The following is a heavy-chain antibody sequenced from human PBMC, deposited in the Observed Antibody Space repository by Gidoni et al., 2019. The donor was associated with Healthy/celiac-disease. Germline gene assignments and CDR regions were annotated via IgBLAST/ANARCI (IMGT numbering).Heavy chain of an antibody. J-gene: IGHJ6*02. CDR1: GFTFSSYG. CDR2: IWYDGSNK. Sequence: QVQLVESGGGVVQPGRSLRLSCAASGFTFSSYGMHWVRQAPGKGLEWVAVIWYDGSNKYYADSVKGRFTISRDNSKNTLYLQMNSLRAEDTAVYYCARGEEMATVYYYYYGMDVWGQGTTVTVSS. D-gene: IGHD5-12*01. V-gene: IGHV3-33*01. CDR3: ARGEEMATVYYYYYGMDV.